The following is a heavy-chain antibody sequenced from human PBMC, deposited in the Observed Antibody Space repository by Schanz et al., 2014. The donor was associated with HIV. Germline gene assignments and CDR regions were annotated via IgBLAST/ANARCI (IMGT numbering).Heavy chain of an antibody. V-gene: IGHV3-33*08. CDR2: IGHEGNDI. CDR1: GFTFDNYG. CDR3: ARDLNVGRHFDH. Sequence: QVQLVESGGGVVRPGRSLRLSCAASGFTFDNYGIHWVRQTPGKGLEWVAVIGHEGNDIHYVDSVAGRFSISRDNSKNTLYLQLGSLRTEDTAVYYCARDLNVGRHFDHWGQGTLVTVSS. D-gene: IGHD1-26*01. J-gene: IGHJ4*02.